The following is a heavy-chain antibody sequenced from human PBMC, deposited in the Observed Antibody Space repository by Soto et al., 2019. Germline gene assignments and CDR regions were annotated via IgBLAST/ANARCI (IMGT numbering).Heavy chain of an antibody. J-gene: IGHJ5*02. CDR3: ARVMVRGVITGWFDP. D-gene: IGHD3-10*01. CDR2: IYYSGST. CDR1: GGSISSYY. Sequence: PSETLSLTCTVSGGSISSYYWSWIRQPPGKGLEWIGYIYYSGSTNYNPSLKSRVTISVDTSKNQFSLKLSSVTAADTAVYYCARVMVRGVITGWFDPWGQGTLLTSPQ. V-gene: IGHV4-59*01.